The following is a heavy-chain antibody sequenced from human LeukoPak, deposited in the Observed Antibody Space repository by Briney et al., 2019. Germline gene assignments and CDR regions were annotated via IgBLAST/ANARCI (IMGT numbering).Heavy chain of an antibody. CDR1: GGSFSGYY. Sequence: SETLSFTCAVYGGSFSGYYWSWIRQPPGKGLEWIGEINHSGSTNYNPSLKSRVTISVDTSKNQFSLKLSSVTAADTAVYYWASSSIAVAGSDYWGQGTLVTVSP. CDR2: INHSGST. CDR3: ASSSIAVAGSDY. J-gene: IGHJ4*02. V-gene: IGHV4-34*01. D-gene: IGHD6-19*01.